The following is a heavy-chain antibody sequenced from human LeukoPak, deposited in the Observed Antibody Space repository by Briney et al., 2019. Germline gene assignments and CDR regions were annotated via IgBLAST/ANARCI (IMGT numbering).Heavy chain of an antibody. V-gene: IGHV4-34*01. CDR2: INHSGST. CDR1: GGSFSGYC. J-gene: IGHJ6*04. D-gene: IGHD3-3*01. Sequence: SETLSLTCAVYGGSFSGYCWSWIRQPPGKGLEWIGEINHSGSTNYNPSLKSRVTISVDTSKNQFSLKLSSVTAADTAVYYCARGVDFWSGYYGADYYYYGMDVWGKGTTVTVSS. CDR3: ARGVDFWSGYYGADYYYYGMDV.